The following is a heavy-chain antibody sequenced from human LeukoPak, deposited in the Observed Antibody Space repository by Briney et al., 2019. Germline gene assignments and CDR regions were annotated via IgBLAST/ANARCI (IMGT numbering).Heavy chain of an antibody. Sequence: GGSLRLSCAASGFTFDDYAMHWVRQAPGKGLEWVSGISWNSGSIGYADSVKGRFTISRDNAKNSLYLQMNSLRAEDMALYYCAKDYYDSSGYSNYFDYWGQGTLVTVSS. CDR2: ISWNSGSI. J-gene: IGHJ4*02. CDR1: GFTFDDYA. V-gene: IGHV3-9*03. D-gene: IGHD3-22*01. CDR3: AKDYYDSSGYSNYFDY.